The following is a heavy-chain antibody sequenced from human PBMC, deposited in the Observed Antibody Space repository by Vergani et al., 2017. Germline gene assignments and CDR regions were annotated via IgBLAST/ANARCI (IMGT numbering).Heavy chain of an antibody. CDR2: TWYDGNNK. J-gene: IGHJ5*02. CDR1: GFTFNQYG. Sequence: QVQLVESGGGVVQPGRSLRLFCAASGFTFNQYGMHWVRQAPGKGLEWVAVTWYDGNNKQYADSVKGRFTISRDNSKSTMYLQMNSLRDEDTGVYYCARDLRLLYNRFDPWGHGTLVTVSS. V-gene: IGHV3-33*01. CDR3: ARDLRLLYNRFDP. D-gene: IGHD1-14*01.